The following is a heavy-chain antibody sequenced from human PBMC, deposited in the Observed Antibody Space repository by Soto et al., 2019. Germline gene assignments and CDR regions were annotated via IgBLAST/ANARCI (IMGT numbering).Heavy chain of an antibody. Sequence: GGSLRLSCSASGFTFSSYAMHWVRQAPGKGLEYVSAISSNGGSTYYADSVKGRFTISRDNSKNTLYLQMSSLRAEDTAVYYCVKDRGRGFWGTASTTYFDYWGQGTLVTVSS. J-gene: IGHJ4*02. V-gene: IGHV3-64D*06. CDR2: ISSNGGST. CDR3: VKDRGRGFWGTASTTYFDY. CDR1: GFTFSSYA. D-gene: IGHD3-16*01.